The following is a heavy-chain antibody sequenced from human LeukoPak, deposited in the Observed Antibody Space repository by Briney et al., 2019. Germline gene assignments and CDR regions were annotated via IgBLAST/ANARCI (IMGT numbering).Heavy chain of an antibody. CDR2: INHRGST. V-gene: IGHV4-34*01. J-gene: IGHJ4*02. Sequence: SETLSLTCAVYGGSFSGYYWSWIRQPPGKGLEWLGEINHRGSTNYNPSLESRVTISVDTSKNQFSLKLSSVTAADTAVYYCARKEEVATIPFDYWGQGTLVTVSS. CDR1: GGSFSGYY. D-gene: IGHD5-24*01. CDR3: ARKEEVATIPFDY.